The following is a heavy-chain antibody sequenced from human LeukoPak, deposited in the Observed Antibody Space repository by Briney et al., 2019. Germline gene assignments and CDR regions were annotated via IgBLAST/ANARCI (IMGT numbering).Heavy chain of an antibody. Sequence: SGGSLRLSCAASGFTFSSYAMNWVRQAPGKGLEWVSGISGSGGSTYYADSVKGRFTISRDNSKNTLYLQVNSLRVEDTAVYYCAKQYDFWSGPDYWGQGTLVTVSS. CDR3: AKQYDFWSGPDY. CDR2: ISGSGGST. CDR1: GFTFSSYA. V-gene: IGHV3-23*01. J-gene: IGHJ4*02. D-gene: IGHD3-3*01.